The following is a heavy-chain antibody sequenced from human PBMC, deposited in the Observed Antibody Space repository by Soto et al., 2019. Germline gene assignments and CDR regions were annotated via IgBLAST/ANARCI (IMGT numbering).Heavy chain of an antibody. V-gene: IGHV6-1*01. CDR1: GDSVSSNSAA. J-gene: IGHJ6*02. D-gene: IGHD2-2*02. CDR2: TYYRSKWYN. CDR3: ALQNCSSTSCYTAYYGMDV. Sequence: SQTLSLTCAISGDSVSSNSAALNWIRQSPSSGLEWLGRTYYRSKWYNDYAASVKSRITINPDTSKNQFSLQLNSVTPEDTAVYYCALQNCSSTSCYTAYYGMDVWAQGTTVTVSS.